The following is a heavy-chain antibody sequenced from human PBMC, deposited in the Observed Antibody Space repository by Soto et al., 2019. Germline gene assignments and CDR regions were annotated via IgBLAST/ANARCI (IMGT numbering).Heavy chain of an antibody. V-gene: IGHV4-34*01. J-gene: IGHJ4*02. D-gene: IGHD2-21*02. CDR2: INHSGTT. CDR3: ARGRFCGGDCYSEDDY. Sequence: QVQLQQWGAGLLRPSETLSLTCAVSGGSFSGYYYSWVRQSPGKGLEWIGEINHSGTTHYNPSLKSRVPISVDPSKPQFSLKLTSVTAADTALYYCARGRFCGGDCYSEDDYWGQGTLVTVSS. CDR1: GGSFSGYY.